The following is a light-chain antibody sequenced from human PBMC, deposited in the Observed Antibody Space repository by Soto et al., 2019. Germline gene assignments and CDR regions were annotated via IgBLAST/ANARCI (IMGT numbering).Light chain of an antibody. Sequence: QSVLPQPPSASGTPGQRVTMSCSGSSSNSGSNTVNWYQQLPGTTPKLLIYSNNQRPSGVPDRFSGSKSGTSASLAISGLQSEDEADYYCAAWDDSLNGPVFGGGTKLTVL. V-gene: IGLV1-44*01. CDR1: SSNSGSNT. CDR2: SNN. J-gene: IGLJ3*02. CDR3: AAWDDSLNGPV.